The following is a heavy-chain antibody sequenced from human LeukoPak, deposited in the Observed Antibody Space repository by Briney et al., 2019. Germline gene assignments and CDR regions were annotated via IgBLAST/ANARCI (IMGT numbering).Heavy chain of an antibody. D-gene: IGHD3-9*01. CDR3: AGILTGYSNWLDP. V-gene: IGHV3-11*01. CDR2: ISSSGSTI. Sequence: PWGSLRLSCAASGFTFSDYYISWIRQVPGKGLEWVSYISSSGSTIYYADSVKGRFTISRDNAKNSLYLQMNSLRAEDTAVYYCAGILTGYSNWLDPWGQGTLVTVSS. J-gene: IGHJ5*02. CDR1: GFTFSDYY.